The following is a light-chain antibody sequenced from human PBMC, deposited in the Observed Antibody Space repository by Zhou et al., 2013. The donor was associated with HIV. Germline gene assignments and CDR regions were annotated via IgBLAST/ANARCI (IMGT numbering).Light chain of an antibody. V-gene: IGKV1D-13*01. J-gene: IGKJ4*02. CDR3: QYYGDSSRT. CDR2: DAS. Sequence: AIQLTQSPSSLSASVGDRVTITCRASQGISSALAWYQQKPGKAPKLLIYDASSLQSGVPSRFSGSGSGTEFHLSIVSLQPEDFATYYCQYYGDSSRTFGRGTRVEMK. CDR1: QGISSA.